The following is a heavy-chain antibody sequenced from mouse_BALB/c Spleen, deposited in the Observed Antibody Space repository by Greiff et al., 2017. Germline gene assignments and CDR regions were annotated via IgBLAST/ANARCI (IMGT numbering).Heavy chain of an antibody. V-gene: IGHV6-6*02. J-gene: IGHJ4*01. Sequence: EVKVVESGGGLVQPGGSMKLSCVASGFTFSNYWMNWVRQSPEKGLEWVAEIRLKSNNYATHYAESVKGRFTISRDDSKSSVYLQMNNLRAEDTGIYYCTGGYGSSHYYAMDYWGQGTSVTVSS. CDR2: IRLKSNNYAT. D-gene: IGHD1-1*01. CDR1: GFTFSNYW. CDR3: TGGYGSSHYYAMDY.